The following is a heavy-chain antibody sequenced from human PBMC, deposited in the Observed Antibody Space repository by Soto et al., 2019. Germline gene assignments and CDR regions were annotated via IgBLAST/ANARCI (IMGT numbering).Heavy chain of an antibody. CDR2: INHSGST. J-gene: IGHJ6*03. CDR3: ARLSSYSSGHPLIYYYYYMDV. Sequence: PSETLSLTCAVYGGSFSGYYWSWIRQPPGKGLEWIGEINHSGSTNYNPSLKSRVTISVDTSKNQFSLKLSSVTAADTAVYYCARLSSYSSGHPLIYYYYYMDVWGKGTTVTVSS. CDR1: GGSFSGYY. V-gene: IGHV4-34*01. D-gene: IGHD6-19*01.